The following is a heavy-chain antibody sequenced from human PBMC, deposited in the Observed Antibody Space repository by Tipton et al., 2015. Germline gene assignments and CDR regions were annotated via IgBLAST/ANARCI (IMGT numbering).Heavy chain of an antibody. CDR3: VEDAVGVVSPPYRFDS. CDR2: IGSDAITT. Sequence: SLRLSCSASGFTLRNYAVHWVRQAPGKGLDYLSVIGSDAITTYYADSVKGRFSISRDNSKNTVYLEMTSLRGEDTAVYYCVEDAVGVVSPPYRFDSWGQGTLVTVSS. CDR1: GFTLRNYA. V-gene: IGHV3-64D*06. D-gene: IGHD3-3*01. J-gene: IGHJ4*02.